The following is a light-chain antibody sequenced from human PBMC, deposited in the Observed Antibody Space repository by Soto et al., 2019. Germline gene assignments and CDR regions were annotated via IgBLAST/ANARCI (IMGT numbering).Light chain of an antibody. CDR1: QSINNW. CDR2: KAS. J-gene: IGKJ1*01. Sequence: DIQMTQSPSTLSASVGDRVTITCRASQSINNWLAWYQQKPGKAPKLLIYKASSLEYGVPSRFSGSGSGTEFTLTISSLQPDDFATYYCQQYNSYSGTFGQGTKVEIK. V-gene: IGKV1-5*03. CDR3: QQYNSYSGT.